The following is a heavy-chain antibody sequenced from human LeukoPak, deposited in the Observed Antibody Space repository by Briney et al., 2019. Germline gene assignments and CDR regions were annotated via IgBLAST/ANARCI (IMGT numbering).Heavy chain of an antibody. Sequence: GGSLRLSCAASGFTFSSYGMHWVRQAPGKGLEWVAFIRYDGSNKYYSDSVQGRFTISRDNSKRTLFLQMNSLRAEDTAFYYCAKAELGVDTFFGYWGQGTLVTVSS. J-gene: IGHJ4*02. V-gene: IGHV3-30*02. D-gene: IGHD3-3*01. CDR2: IRYDGSNK. CDR1: GFTFSSYG. CDR3: AKAELGVDTFFGY.